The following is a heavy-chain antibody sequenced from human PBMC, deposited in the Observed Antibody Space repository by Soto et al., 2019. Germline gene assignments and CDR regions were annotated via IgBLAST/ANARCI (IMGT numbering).Heavy chain of an antibody. J-gene: IGHJ4*02. Sequence: SETLSLTCTVSGGSISTYYGNWIRQPPGKGLESIGYIYYSGSANYSPSLKSRVTISVDTSKNECSLKLSSVTAADTAIYYCARDDRAHTKSPAPDHWGQGTLVTVSS. D-gene: IGHD3-22*01. CDR3: ARDDRAHTKSPAPDH. CDR2: IYYSGSA. V-gene: IGHV4-59*01. CDR1: GGSISTYY.